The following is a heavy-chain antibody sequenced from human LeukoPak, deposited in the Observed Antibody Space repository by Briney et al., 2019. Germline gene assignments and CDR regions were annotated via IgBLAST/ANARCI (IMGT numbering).Heavy chain of an antibody. J-gene: IGHJ4*02. D-gene: IGHD1-26*01. V-gene: IGHV3-23*01. CDR1: GFTFSSYA. CDR2: ISGSGGST. CDR3: AKAGKWEPHLFDY. Sequence: GGSLRLSCAASGFTFSSYAMSWVRQAPGKGLEWVSAISGSGGSTYYADSVKGRFTISRDNSKNALYLQMNSLRAEDTAVYYCAKAGKWEPHLFDYWGQGTLVTVSS.